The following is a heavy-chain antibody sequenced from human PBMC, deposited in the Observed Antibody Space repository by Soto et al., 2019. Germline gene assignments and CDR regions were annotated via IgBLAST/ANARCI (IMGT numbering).Heavy chain of an antibody. Sequence: QLRLQEAGPGLVKPSETLSLTCTVSGGSISSSSYYWGWIRQPPGKGPEWIGAIYYNGNTYYNPSLKSRVTMSVDTSMNQFSLKLSSATAADTAMYYCARQTGVFGHYFDYWGQGTLVTVSS. V-gene: IGHV4-39*01. CDR1: GGSISSSSYY. CDR2: IYYNGNT. D-gene: IGHD3-16*01. CDR3: ARQTGVFGHYFDY. J-gene: IGHJ4*02.